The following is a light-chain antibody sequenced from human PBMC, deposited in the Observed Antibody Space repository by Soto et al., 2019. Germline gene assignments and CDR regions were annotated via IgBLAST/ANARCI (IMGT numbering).Light chain of an antibody. CDR3: STWDDSLNGQV. V-gene: IGLV1-44*01. Sequence: SVLTQPPSASGTPGQRVTISCSGSSSNIGSRAVNWYQQLPGTAPKLLVYRDNQRPSGVPDRFFGSKSGTSASLAISGLQSEDEADYYCSTWDDSLNGQVFGGGTKLTVL. CDR1: SSNIGSRA. J-gene: IGLJ2*01. CDR2: RDN.